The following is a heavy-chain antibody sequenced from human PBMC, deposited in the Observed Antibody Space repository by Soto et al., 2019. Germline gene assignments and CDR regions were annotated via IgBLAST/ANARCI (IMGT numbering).Heavy chain of an antibody. Sequence: TLSLTCTVSGGSSSSGGYYWSWIRQHPGQGLEWIGYICYSGSTYYNPSLKSRVTISVDTSKNQFSLKLSSVTAADTAVYYCARGPRGQGGSAVGFYFDYLGQGTLVTDSS. V-gene: IGHV4-31*03. CDR3: ARGPRGQGGSAVGFYFDY. J-gene: IGHJ4*02. D-gene: IGHD6-25*01. CDR1: GGSSSSGGYY. CDR2: ICYSGST.